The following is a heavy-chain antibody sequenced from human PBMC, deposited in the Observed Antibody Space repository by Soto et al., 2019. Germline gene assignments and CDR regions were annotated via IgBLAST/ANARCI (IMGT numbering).Heavy chain of an antibody. J-gene: IGHJ4*02. CDR3: ARDRGVDTALAPWDY. Sequence: QVQLVQSGAEVKKPGSSVKVSCKASGGTFSSYTISWVRQAPGQGLEWMGRIIPILGIANYAQKFQCRVTFTEDKSMSTVYMEPSSLRSEDTAVYYCARDRGVDTALAPWDYWGQGTLFTVSS. CDR2: IIPILGIA. CDR1: GGTFSSYT. D-gene: IGHD5-18*01. V-gene: IGHV1-69*08.